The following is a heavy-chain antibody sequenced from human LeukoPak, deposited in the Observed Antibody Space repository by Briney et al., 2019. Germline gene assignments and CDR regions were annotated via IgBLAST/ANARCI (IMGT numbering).Heavy chain of an antibody. CDR1: GGSISSGGYS. CDR3: ARGQWSAAHFAY. V-gene: IGHV4-30-2*01. Sequence: SQTLSLTCAVSGGSISSGGYSWSWIRQPPGKGLEWIGYIYHSGSTYYNPSLKSRVTISVDTSKNQFSLKLSSVTAADTAVYYCARGQWSAAHFAYWGQGTLVTVSS. CDR2: IYHSGST. D-gene: IGHD6-13*01. J-gene: IGHJ4*02.